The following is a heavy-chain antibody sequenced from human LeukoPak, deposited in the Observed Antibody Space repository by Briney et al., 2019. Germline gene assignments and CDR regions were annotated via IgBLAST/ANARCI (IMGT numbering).Heavy chain of an antibody. Sequence: KTVGSLRLSCAASGSNFNSYTMNWVRQAPGKGLEWVSSISSSGIYIYYADSVKGRFAISRDNTKNSLYLQMNSLRAEDTAVYYCATRRDDFWSGPFDPWGQGTLVTVSS. J-gene: IGHJ5*02. CDR2: ISSSGIYI. CDR1: GSNFNSYT. D-gene: IGHD3-3*01. V-gene: IGHV3-21*01. CDR3: ATRRDDFWSGPFDP.